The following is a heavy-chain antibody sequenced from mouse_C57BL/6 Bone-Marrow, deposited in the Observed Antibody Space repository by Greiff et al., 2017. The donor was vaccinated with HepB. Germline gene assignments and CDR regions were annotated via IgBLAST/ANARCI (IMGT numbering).Heavy chain of an antibody. J-gene: IGHJ2*01. V-gene: IGHV5-16*01. Sequence: EVKLVESEGGLVQPGSSMKLSCTASGFTFSDYYMAWVRQVPEKGLEWVANINYDGSSTYYLDSLKSRFIISRDNAKNILYLQMSSLKSEDTATYYCAREGPYYFDDWGQGTTLTVSS. CDR1: GFTFSDYY. CDR3: AREGPYYFDD. CDR2: INYDGSST.